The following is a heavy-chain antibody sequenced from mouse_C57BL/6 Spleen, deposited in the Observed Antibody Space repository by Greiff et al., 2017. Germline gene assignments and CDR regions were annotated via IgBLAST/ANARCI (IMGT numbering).Heavy chain of an antibody. CDR1: GYTFTSYW. CDR3: ARLYGNYDLYYAMDY. D-gene: IGHD2-1*01. V-gene: IGHV1-53*01. Sequence: QVHVKQPGTELVKPGASVKLSCKASGYTFTSYWMHWVKQRPGQGLEWIGNINPSNGGTNYNEKFKSKATLTVDKSSSTAYMQLSSLTSEDSAVYYCARLYGNYDLYYAMDYWGQGTSVTVSS. J-gene: IGHJ4*01. CDR2: INPSNGGT.